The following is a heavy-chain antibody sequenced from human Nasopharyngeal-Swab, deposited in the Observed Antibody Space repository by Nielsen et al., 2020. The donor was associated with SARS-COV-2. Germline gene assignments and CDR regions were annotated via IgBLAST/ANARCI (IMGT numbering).Heavy chain of an antibody. D-gene: IGHD3-3*01. CDR2: ISYDGINK. V-gene: IGHV3-30-3*01. J-gene: IGHJ6*02. Sequence: VRQMPGKGLEWVAVISYDGINKYYADSVKGRFTISRDNSKNTLYLQMNSLRAEDTAVYYCAREVLRFLEWLLTDYYYYGMDVWGQGTTVTVSS. CDR3: AREVLRFLEWLLTDYYYYGMDV.